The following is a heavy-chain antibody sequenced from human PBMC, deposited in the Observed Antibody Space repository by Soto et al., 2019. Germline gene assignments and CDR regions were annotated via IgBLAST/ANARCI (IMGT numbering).Heavy chain of an antibody. CDR2: ISGSGAGT. J-gene: IGHJ4*02. V-gene: IGHV3-23*01. Sequence: EVQLLESGGGLVQPGGSLRLSCAASGFTFGIYAMSWVRQAPGKGLEWVSAISGSGAGTYYADSVKGRFTISRDNSKNTLYLQMSSLRAEDTAVYYCAKGSASARPYYFDYWGQGNLVTDSS. CDR3: AKGSASARPYYFDY. D-gene: IGHD6-6*01. CDR1: GFTFGIYA.